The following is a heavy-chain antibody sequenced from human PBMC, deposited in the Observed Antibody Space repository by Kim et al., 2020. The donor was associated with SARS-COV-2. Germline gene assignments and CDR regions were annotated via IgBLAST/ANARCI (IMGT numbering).Heavy chain of an antibody. J-gene: IGHJ4*02. CDR1: GFTFSSYA. CDR2: ISGSGGST. Sequence: GGSLRLSCAASGFTFSSYAMSWVRQAPGKGLEWVSAISGSGGSTYYADSVKGRFTISRDNSKNTLYLQMNSLRAEDTAVYYCARALAVAGTGFDYWGQGTLVTVSS. CDR3: ARALAVAGTGFDY. V-gene: IGHV3-23*01. D-gene: IGHD6-19*01.